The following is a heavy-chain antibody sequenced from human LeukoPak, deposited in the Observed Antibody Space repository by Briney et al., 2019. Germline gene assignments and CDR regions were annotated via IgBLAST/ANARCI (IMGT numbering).Heavy chain of an antibody. CDR1: GGSISSGGYS. J-gene: IGHJ1*01. CDR2: ISWNSGSI. V-gene: IGHV3-9*01. D-gene: IGHD6-19*01. Sequence: LSLTCAVSGGSISSGGYSWSWIRQPPGKGLEWVSGISWNSGSIGYADSVKGQFTISRDNAKNSLYLQMSSLRAEDTALYYCAKDRFSSGWYDFQHWGQGTLVTVSS. CDR3: AKDRFSSGWYDFQH.